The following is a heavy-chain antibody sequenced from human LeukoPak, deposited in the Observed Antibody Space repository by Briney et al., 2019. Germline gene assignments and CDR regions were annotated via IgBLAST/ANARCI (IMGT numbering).Heavy chain of an antibody. CDR2: ISYDGSNK. J-gene: IGHJ6*02. Sequence: GGSLRLSCAASGFTFSSYAMHWVRQAPGKGLEWVAVISYDGSNKYYADSVKGRFTISGDISKNTLYLQMNSLRADDTAVYYCARDFPYSSSCCGMDVWGQGTTVTVSS. CDR1: GFTFSSYA. CDR3: ARDFPYSSSCCGMDV. D-gene: IGHD6-13*01. V-gene: IGHV3-30-3*01.